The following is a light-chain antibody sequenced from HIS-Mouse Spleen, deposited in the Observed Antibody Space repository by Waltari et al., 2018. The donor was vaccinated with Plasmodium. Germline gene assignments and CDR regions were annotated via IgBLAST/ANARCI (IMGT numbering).Light chain of an antibody. CDR2: DAS. Sequence: QSALTPPASVSGSPGQSTTISCTGTSSDVGGYNHFSWYQQHPGKAPKLMIYDASNRPSGVSNRFSGSKSGNTASLTISGLQAEDEADYYCSSYTSSSTVVFGGGTKLTVL. J-gene: IGLJ2*01. CDR1: SSDVGGYNH. V-gene: IGLV2-14*03. CDR3: SSYTSSSTVV.